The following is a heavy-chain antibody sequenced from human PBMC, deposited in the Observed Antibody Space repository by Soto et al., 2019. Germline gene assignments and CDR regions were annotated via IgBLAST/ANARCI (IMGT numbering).Heavy chain of an antibody. Sequence: PSETLSLTCTVSGGSISSGGYYWSWIRQHPGKGLEWIGYIYYSGSTYYNPSLKSRVTISVDTSKNQFSLKLSSVTAADTAVYYCARVVVDAPHPGGWFDPWGQGTLVTFSS. D-gene: IGHD2-15*01. CDR3: ARVVVDAPHPGGWFDP. CDR1: GGSISSGGYY. CDR2: IYYSGST. J-gene: IGHJ5*02. V-gene: IGHV4-31*03.